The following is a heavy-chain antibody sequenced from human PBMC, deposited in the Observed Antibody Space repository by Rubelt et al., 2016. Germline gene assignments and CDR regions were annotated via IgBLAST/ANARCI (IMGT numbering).Heavy chain of an antibody. V-gene: IGHV5-51*01. CDR3: ARVGGIAAAKDAFDT. Sequence: GIIYPGDSDTRYSPSFQGQVTISADKSISTAYLQWSSLKASDTAMYYCARVGGIAAAKDAFDTWGQGTMVTVSS. CDR2: IYPGDSDT. D-gene: IGHD6-13*01. J-gene: IGHJ3*02.